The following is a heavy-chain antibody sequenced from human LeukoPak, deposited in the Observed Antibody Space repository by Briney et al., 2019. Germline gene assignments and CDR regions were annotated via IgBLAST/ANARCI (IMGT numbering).Heavy chain of an antibody. V-gene: IGHV1-18*01. D-gene: IGHD1-26*01. Sequence: GASVTDSCTASGYTFTSYGISWVRQAPGQGLEWMGWISAYNGNTNYAQKLQGRVTMTTETSTSTAYMELRSLRSDDTAVYYCARREWELDFDYWGQGTLVTVSS. CDR3: ARREWELDFDY. CDR2: ISAYNGNT. J-gene: IGHJ4*02. CDR1: GYTFTSYG.